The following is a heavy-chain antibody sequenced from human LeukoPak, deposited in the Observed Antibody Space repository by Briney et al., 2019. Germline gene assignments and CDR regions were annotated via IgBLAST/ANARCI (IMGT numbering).Heavy chain of an antibody. CDR2: ISINGDKT. CDR3: IKDRIGTWSFDH. CDR1: GFTFSGHF. D-gene: IGHD1-26*01. Sequence: PGGSLRLSCSASGFTFSGHFMHWVRQAPGKGLKYVSSISINGDKTYYAESVKGRFTISRDNSKNTLYLQLSSLRVEDTAVYYCIKDRIGTWSFDHWGQGTLLTVSS. V-gene: IGHV3-64D*06. J-gene: IGHJ4*02.